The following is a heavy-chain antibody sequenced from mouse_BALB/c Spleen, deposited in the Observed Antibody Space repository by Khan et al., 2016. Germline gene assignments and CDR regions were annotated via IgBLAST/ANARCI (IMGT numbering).Heavy chain of an antibody. J-gene: IGHJ2*01. CDR3: RSVYIDY. Sequence: EVQLQVSGGGLVQPGGSMKLSCATSGYTFSDAWMDWVRQSPEKGLEWVAEIRSKANNHATYYDESVKGRFTISRDASKSSVYLQMNTLRAEDTGIYYYRSVYIDYWGQGTTLTVYS. CDR1: GYTFSDAW. CDR2: IRSKANNHAT. V-gene: IGHV6-6*01.